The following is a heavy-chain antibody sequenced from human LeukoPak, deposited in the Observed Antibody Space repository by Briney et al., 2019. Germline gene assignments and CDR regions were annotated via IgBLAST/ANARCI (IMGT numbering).Heavy chain of an antibody. CDR1: GYSLSSGYY. J-gene: IGHJ4*02. D-gene: IGHD6-13*01. Sequence: SETLSLTCTVSGYSLSSGYYWAWIRQSPGKGLEWIGSIYHSGSTDYNPSLKNRVTISVDTSNNQFSLKLRSVTAADTAVYYCARVTGYRIEDYFDYWGQGTLVTVSS. CDR2: IYHSGST. V-gene: IGHV4-38-2*02. CDR3: ARVTGYRIEDYFDY.